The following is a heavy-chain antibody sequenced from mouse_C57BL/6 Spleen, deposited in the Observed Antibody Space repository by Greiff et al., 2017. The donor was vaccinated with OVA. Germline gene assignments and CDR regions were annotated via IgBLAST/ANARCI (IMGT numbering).Heavy chain of an antibody. V-gene: IGHV1-59*01. D-gene: IGHD6-1*01. J-gene: IGHJ4*01. Sequence: VQLQQPGAELVRPGTSVKLSCKASGYTFTSYWMHWVKQRPGQGLEWIGVIDPSDSYTNYNQKFKGKATLTVDTSSSTAYMQLSSLTSEDSAVYYCARRGTSRLYYAMDYWGQGTSVTVSS. CDR2: IDPSDSYT. CDR3: ARRGTSRLYYAMDY. CDR1: GYTFTSYW.